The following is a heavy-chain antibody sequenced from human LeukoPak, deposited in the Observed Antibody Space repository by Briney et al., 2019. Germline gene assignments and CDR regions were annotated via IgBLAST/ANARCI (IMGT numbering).Heavy chain of an antibody. CDR2: IRSKAYGGTT. D-gene: IGHD3-10*01. CDR1: GFTFGDYA. J-gene: IGHJ5*02. V-gene: IGHV3-49*04. Sequence: GGSLRLSGTASGFTFGDYAMSWVRQAPGKGLEWVGFIRSKAYGGTTEYAASVKGRFTISRDDSKSIAYLQMNSLKTEDTAVYYCTRGSMVRGVIIPFDPWGQGTLVTVSS. CDR3: TRGSMVRGVIIPFDP.